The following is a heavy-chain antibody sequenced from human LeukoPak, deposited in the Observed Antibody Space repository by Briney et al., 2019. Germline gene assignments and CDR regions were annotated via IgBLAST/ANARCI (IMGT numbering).Heavy chain of an antibody. J-gene: IGHJ3*01. CDR1: GFTVSSKY. Sequence: GGSLRLSCAASGFTVSSKYMSWVRQAPGKGLEWVSIFYSGGDSTNYADSVKSRFTISRDNSKNTLYLQMNSLRADDTAVYYCARERYCGGDCYSFAFDVWGQGTVVTVSS. CDR2: FYSGGDST. V-gene: IGHV3-66*01. D-gene: IGHD2-21*02. CDR3: ARERYCGGDCYSFAFDV.